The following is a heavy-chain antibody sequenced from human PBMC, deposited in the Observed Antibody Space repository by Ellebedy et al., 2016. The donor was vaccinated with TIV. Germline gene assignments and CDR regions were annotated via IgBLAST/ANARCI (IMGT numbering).Heavy chain of an antibody. J-gene: IGHJ4*02. V-gene: IGHV3-33*01. D-gene: IGHD3-22*01. CDR1: GFTFSSYG. CDR2: IWYDGSNK. CDR3: YVGYYYDSSGYFDY. Sequence: GGSLKISXAASGFTFSSYGMHWVRQAPGKGLEWVAVIWYDGSNKYYADSVKGRFTISRDNSKNTLYLQMNSLRAEDTAVYYCYVGYYYDSSGYFDYWGQGTLVTVSS.